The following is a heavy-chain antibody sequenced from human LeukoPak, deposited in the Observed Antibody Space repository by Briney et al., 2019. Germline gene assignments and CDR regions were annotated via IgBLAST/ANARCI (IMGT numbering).Heavy chain of an antibody. D-gene: IGHD6-13*01. Sequence: GGSLRLSCSASGFTFSSYAMNWVRQAPGKGLEWVSSISSSSSYIYYADSVKGRFTISRDNAKNSLYLQMNSLRAEDTAVYYCASPLQLVRAFDIWGQGTMVTVSS. J-gene: IGHJ3*02. CDR3: ASPLQLVRAFDI. V-gene: IGHV3-21*01. CDR2: ISSSSSYI. CDR1: GFTFSSYA.